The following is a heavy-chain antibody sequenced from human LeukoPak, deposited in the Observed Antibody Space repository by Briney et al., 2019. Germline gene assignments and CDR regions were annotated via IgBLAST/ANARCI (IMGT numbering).Heavy chain of an antibody. J-gene: IGHJ4*02. Sequence: SETQSLTCTVSGGSISSSNYYWGWIRQPLGKGLEWIGNTYYSGRTYYNPSLKSRVTISVDTSKKQFSLKLSSVTAADTAVYYCASHGYPDIAVAGTGFWGQGTLVTVSS. CDR1: GGSISSSNYY. CDR2: TYYSGRT. D-gene: IGHD6-19*01. V-gene: IGHV4-39*01. CDR3: ASHGYPDIAVAGTGF.